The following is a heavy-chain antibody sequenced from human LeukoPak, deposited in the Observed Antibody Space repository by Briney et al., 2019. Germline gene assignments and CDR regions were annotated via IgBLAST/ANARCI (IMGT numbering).Heavy chain of an antibody. CDR3: AGVPLYSSSWYYFDY. J-gene: IGHJ4*02. V-gene: IGHV3-11*01. D-gene: IGHD6-13*01. CDR1: GFTFSDYY. CDR2: MSSSGSTI. Sequence: GGSLRLSCAASGFTFSDYYMSWIRQTPGKGLEWVSYMSSSGSTIYYADSVKGRFTISRDNAKNSLYLQMNSLRAEDTAVYYCAGVPLYSSSWYYFDYWGQGTLVTVSS.